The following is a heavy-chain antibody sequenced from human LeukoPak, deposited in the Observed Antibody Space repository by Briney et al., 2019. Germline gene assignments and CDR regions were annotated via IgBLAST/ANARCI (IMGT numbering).Heavy chain of an antibody. CDR2: VFYSGNT. V-gene: IGHV4-59*08. CDR3: ARRGYCSSTSCYVFDY. CDR1: GGSISTYY. Sequence: PSETLSLTCTVSGGSISTYYWSWIRQPPGKGLEWIGYVFYSGNTDYNPSLQSRVTISLDTSKNQFSLKLSSVTAADTAVYYCARRGYCSSTSCYVFDYWGQGTLVTVSS. J-gene: IGHJ4*02. D-gene: IGHD2-2*01.